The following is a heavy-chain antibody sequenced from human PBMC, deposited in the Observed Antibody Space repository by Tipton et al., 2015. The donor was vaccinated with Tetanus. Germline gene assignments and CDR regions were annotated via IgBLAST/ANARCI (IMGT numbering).Heavy chain of an antibody. CDR2: ISYDGSNK. D-gene: IGHD3-10*01. Sequence: SLRLSCAASGFTFSSYGMHWVRQAPGKGLEWVAVISYDGSNKYYADSVKGRFTISRDNSKNTLYLQMNSLRAEDTAVYYCAKVPFSNGSGNLGASYSDLWGRGTLVTVSS. J-gene: IGHJ2*01. CDR3: AKVPFSNGSGNLGASYSDL. CDR1: GFTFSSYG. V-gene: IGHV3-30*18.